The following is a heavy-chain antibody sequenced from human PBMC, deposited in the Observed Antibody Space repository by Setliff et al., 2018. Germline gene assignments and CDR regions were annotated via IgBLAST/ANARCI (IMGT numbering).Heavy chain of an antibody. CDR1: GFRFDDYG. V-gene: IGHV3-20*04. Sequence: PGGSLRLSCAASGFRFDDYGMNWVRLVPGKGLEWISGISWNGGDISYADSVRGRFTVSRDNANNSLHLQINSLRVEDAAFYYCAKDYLSRWWNEPPLYFDRWGQGTQVTVSS. J-gene: IGHJ4*01. CDR2: ISWNGGDI. CDR3: AKDYLSRWWNEPPLYFDR. D-gene: IGHD1-1*01.